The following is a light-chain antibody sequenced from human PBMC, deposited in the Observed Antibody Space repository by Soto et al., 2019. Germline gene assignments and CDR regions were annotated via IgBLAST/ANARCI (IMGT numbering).Light chain of an antibody. CDR1: QSVLYSSNNKNY. J-gene: IGKJ3*01. Sequence: DIVMTQSPDSLAVSLGERATINCKSSQSVLYSSNNKNYLAWYQQKPGQPPKLLFYWASTRESGVPDRFSGSGSGTDFTLTISSLQAEDVAVYYCQHDWGSPPTFGPGTTVDIK. CDR2: WAS. CDR3: QHDWGSPPT. V-gene: IGKV4-1*01.